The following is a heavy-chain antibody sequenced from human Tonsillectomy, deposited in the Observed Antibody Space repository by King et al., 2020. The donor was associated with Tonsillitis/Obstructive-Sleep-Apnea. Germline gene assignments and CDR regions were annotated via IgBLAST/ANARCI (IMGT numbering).Heavy chain of an antibody. CDR1: GGSISSYY. V-gene: IGHV4-4*07. J-gene: IGHJ5*02. Sequence: QLQESGPGLVKPSETLSLTCTVSGGSISSYYWSWIRQPAGKGLEWIGLIDTSGNTKYNPSLKTRVTMSVDTSKNQFSLKLSSVTDADTAVYYCARDLSSSPYNWFDPWGQGILVTVSS. D-gene: IGHD6-13*01. CDR2: IDTSGNT. CDR3: ARDLSSSPYNWFDP.